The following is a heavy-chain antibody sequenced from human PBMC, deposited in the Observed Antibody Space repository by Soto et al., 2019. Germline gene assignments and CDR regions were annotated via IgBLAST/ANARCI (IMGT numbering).Heavy chain of an antibody. CDR3: ASSGRYYDFWSGYYTGSGYFDY. V-gene: IGHV4-39*01. J-gene: IGHJ4*02. D-gene: IGHD3-3*01. CDR2: IYYSGST. CDR1: GGSVSSSSYY. Sequence: PSETLSLTCTVSGGSVSSSSYYWGWIRQPPGKGLERIGSIYYSGSTYYNPSLKSRVTISVDTSKNQFSLKLSSVTAADRAVYYCASSGRYYDFWSGYYTGSGYFDYWGQGTLVTVSS.